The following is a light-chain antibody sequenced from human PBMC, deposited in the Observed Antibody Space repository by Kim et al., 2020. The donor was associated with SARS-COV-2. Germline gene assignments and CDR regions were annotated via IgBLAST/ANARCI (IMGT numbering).Light chain of an antibody. CDR2: EVS. Sequence: SVTISCSGTSSDVGVYNYVSWYQQHPGKAPKLMIYEVSKRPSGVPDRFSGSKSGNTASLTVSGLQAEDEADYYCSSYAGSNNSLYVFGTGTKVTVL. CDR1: SSDVGVYNY. J-gene: IGLJ1*01. V-gene: IGLV2-8*01. CDR3: SSYAGSNNSLYV.